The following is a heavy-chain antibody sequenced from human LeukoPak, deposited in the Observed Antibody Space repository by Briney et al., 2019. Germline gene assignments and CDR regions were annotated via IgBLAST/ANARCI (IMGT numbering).Heavy chain of an antibody. CDR3: ARAAGRGGQQRYYFDH. J-gene: IGHJ4*02. CDR1: GFTVSSNY. D-gene: IGHD3-10*01. CDR2: LYSGGST. Sequence: PGGSLRLSCAASGFTVSSNYMSWVRQAPGKGLEWVSVLYSGGSTYYADSVKGRFTISRDNSKNTLYLQMNSLRAEDTAVYYCARAAGRGGQQRYYFDHWGQGTLVTVSS. V-gene: IGHV3-53*01.